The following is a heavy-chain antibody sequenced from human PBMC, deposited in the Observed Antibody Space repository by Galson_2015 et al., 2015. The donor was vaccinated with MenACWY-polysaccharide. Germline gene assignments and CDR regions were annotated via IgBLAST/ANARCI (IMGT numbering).Heavy chain of an antibody. V-gene: IGHV1-8*01. CDR3: AGIIARKYTFADS. CDR2: MNPNSGNT. D-gene: IGHD2-21*01. CDR1: GYTFTTYD. J-gene: IGHJ4*02. Sequence: SVKVSCKASGYTFTTYDINWVRQATGQGLEWMGWMNPNSGNTGYAQKFQGRVTMTSNSAMTTAYMELSSLRSEDTAVYYCAGIIARKYTFADSWGQGTLVTVSS.